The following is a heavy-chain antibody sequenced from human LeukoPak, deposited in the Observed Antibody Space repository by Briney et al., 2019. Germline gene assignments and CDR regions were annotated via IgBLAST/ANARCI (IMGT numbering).Heavy chain of an antibody. CDR3: AMTGGAYSYMDV. V-gene: IGHV4-39*01. Sequence: SETLSLTCTVSGGSISSSSYYWGWIRQPPGKGLEWIGIIYYSGSTYYNPSLNSRVTISVDTSKNQFPLKLSSVTAADTAVYYCAMTGGAYSYMDVWGKGTTVTVSS. D-gene: IGHD4/OR15-4a*01. J-gene: IGHJ6*03. CDR1: GGSISSSSYY. CDR2: IYYSGST.